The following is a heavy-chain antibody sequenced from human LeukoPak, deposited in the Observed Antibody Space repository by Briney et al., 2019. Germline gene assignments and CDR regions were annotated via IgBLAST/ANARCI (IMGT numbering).Heavy chain of an antibody. V-gene: IGHV4-34*01. CDR3: ASSPSDDSSGYLI. CDR2: IKRSEST. Sequence: SETLSLTCVVYGGSFSGYFWSWIRQPPGKGLEWIGEIKRSESTKYNPSLKSRVTMSLDTSKNQFSLKLNSVTAADTAVYYCASSPSDDSSGYLIWGQGTLVTVSS. CDR1: GGSFSGYF. D-gene: IGHD3-22*01. J-gene: IGHJ4*02.